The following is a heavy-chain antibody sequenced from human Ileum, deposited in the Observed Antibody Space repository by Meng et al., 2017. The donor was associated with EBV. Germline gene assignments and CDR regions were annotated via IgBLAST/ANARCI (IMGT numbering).Heavy chain of an antibody. J-gene: IGHJ4*02. V-gene: IGHV4-4*02. Sequence: QLHVSGPVLVNPSGAVSLTCAVSGGSISVINWWSWVRQPPEKGLEWIGEMSDSGITHYNPSLKSRVTISADKSNNQFSLKLTSVTSADTAVYFCAKNGEKYFEYWGQGTLVTVSS. CDR3: AKNGEKYFEY. CDR1: GGSISVINW. CDR2: MSDSGIT.